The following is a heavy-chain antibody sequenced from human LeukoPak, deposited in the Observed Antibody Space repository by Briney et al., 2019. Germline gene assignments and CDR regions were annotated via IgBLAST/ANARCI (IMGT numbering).Heavy chain of an antibody. CDR2: IIPIFGTA. V-gene: IGHV1-69*05. D-gene: IGHD1-26*01. Sequence: SVKVSCKASGGTFSSYAISWVRQAPGQGLEWMGRIIPIFGTANYAQKFQGRVTITTDESTSTAYMELSSLRSEDTAVYYCAEGQWGGGQYYFDYWGQGTLVTVSS. J-gene: IGHJ4*02. CDR3: AEGQWGGGQYYFDY. CDR1: GGTFSSYA.